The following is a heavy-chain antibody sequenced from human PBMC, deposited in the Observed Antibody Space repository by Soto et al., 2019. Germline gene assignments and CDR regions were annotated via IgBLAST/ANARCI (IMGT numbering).Heavy chain of an antibody. CDR2: INHSGST. CDR3: ARTGAAAGLTYNWFDP. J-gene: IGHJ5*02. CDR1: GGSFSGYY. V-gene: IGHV4-34*01. D-gene: IGHD6-13*01. Sequence: SETLSLTCAVYGGSFSGYYWNWIRQPPGKGLEWIGEINHSGSTNYNLSLKSRFTISVDTSKNQFSLKLSSVTAADTALYYCARTGAAAGLTYNWFDPWGQGTLVTVSS.